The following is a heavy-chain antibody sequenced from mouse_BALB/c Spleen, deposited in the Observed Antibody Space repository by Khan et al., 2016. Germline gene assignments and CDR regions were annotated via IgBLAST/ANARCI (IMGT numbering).Heavy chain of an antibody. Sequence: QVQLQQSGTEPVKPGASVKLSCKASGYAFTSYWMHWVRQRPGYGLEWIGKIDTSDSYTNYKQKFMGRATLTVDKSSTTAYMQFSSLTFEDSAVYYCARSPAVAAGDAVDYWGQGTSVTVSS. CDR2: IDTSDSYT. CDR1: GYAFTSYW. CDR3: ARSPAVAAGDAVDY. V-gene: IGHV1-69*02. D-gene: IGHD1-1*01. J-gene: IGHJ4*01.